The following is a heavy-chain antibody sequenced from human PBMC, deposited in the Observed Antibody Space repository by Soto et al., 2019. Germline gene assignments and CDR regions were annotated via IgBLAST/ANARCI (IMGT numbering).Heavy chain of an antibody. V-gene: IGHV4-39*01. CDR3: ARLRPPGNWFDP. Sequence: SETLSLTCSVSGGSIINYSYYWVWVPPPPGQGLGWIGDVYYSGTTHYNQSLKSRVTISVDTSKNQFSLRLSSVTAADTAVYYCARLRPPGNWFDPWGQGTLVTVSS. CDR2: VYYSGTT. J-gene: IGHJ5*02. CDR1: GGSIINYSYY.